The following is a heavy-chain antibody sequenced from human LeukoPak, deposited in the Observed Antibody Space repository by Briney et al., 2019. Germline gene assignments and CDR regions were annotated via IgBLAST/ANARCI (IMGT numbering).Heavy chain of an antibody. CDR3: ARDDYDSSGYLPYNWFDP. CDR1: GGSISSYY. D-gene: IGHD3-22*01. CDR2: IYYSGST. Sequence: PSETLSLTCTVSGGSISSYYWSWIRHPPGRGREWIGYIYYSGSTYYNPSLKSRVTISVDTSKNQFSLKLSSVTAADTAVYYCARDDYDSSGYLPYNWFDPWGQGTLVTVSS. V-gene: IGHV4-59*12. J-gene: IGHJ5*02.